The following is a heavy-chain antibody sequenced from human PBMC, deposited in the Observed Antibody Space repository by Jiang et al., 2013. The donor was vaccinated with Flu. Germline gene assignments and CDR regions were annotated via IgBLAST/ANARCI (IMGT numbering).Heavy chain of an antibody. J-gene: IGHJ4*02. D-gene: IGHD3-16*02. CDR3: AHGNYDYVWGSYRTYYFDY. CDR2: TYYRSKWYN. V-gene: IGHV6-1*01. Sequence: QTLSLTCAISGDSASSNSAAWNWIRQSPSRGLEWLGRTYYRSKWYNDYAVSVKSRITINPDTSKNQFSLQLNSVTPEDTAVYYCAHGNYDYVWGSYRTYYFDYWGQGTLVTVSS. CDR1: GDSASSNSAA.